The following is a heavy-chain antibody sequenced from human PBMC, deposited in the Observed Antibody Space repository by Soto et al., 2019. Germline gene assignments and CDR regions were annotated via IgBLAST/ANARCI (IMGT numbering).Heavy chain of an antibody. J-gene: IGHJ6*02. Sequence: SVKVSCKASGGTFSSYAISWVRQAPGQGLEWMGGIIPIFGTANYAQKFQGRVTITADESTSTAYMELSSLRSEDTAVYYCARGGQLLSYYYGMDVWGQGTTVTVSS. CDR2: IIPIFGTA. V-gene: IGHV1-69*13. CDR3: ARGGQLLSYYYGMDV. D-gene: IGHD2-2*01. CDR1: GGTFSSYA.